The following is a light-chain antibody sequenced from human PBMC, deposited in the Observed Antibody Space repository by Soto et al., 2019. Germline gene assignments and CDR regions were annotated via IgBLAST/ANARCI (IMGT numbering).Light chain of an antibody. CDR1: SSDVGGYNY. CDR2: DVS. J-gene: IGLJ1*01. Sequence: QSVLTQPASVSGSPGQSITISCTGTSSDVGGYNYVSWYQQHPGKAPKVIIYDVSDRPSGVSSRFSGSKSGNTASLTISGLQAEDEADYYCTSYTISSTLYVFGTGTKVTVL. V-gene: IGLV2-14*01. CDR3: TSYTISSTLYV.